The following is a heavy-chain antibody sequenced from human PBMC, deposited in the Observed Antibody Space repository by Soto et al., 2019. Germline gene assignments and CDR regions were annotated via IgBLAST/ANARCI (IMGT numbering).Heavy chain of an antibody. D-gene: IGHD2-15*01. CDR1: GFTFSSYG. J-gene: IGHJ6*02. CDR3: AKDLCGGGSCYFYYYYYGMDV. CDR2: ISYDGSNK. Sequence: PGGSLRLSCAASGFTFSSYGMHWVRQAPGKGLEWVAVISYDGSNKYYADSVKGRFTISRDNSKNTLYLQMNSLRAEDTAVYYCAKDLCGGGSCYFYYYYYGMDVWGQGTTVTVSS. V-gene: IGHV3-30*18.